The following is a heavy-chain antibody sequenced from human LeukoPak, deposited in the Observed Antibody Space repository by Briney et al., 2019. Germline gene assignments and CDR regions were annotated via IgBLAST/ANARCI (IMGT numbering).Heavy chain of an antibody. CDR3: TTVPDELIVGAIDY. Sequence: PGGTLRLSCAASGFTFSNAWMSWVRQAPGKGLEWVGRIKSKTDGGTTDYAAPVKGRFTISRDDSKNTLYLQMNSLKTEDTAVYYCTTVPDELIVGAIDYWGQGTLVTVSS. D-gene: IGHD1-26*01. J-gene: IGHJ4*02. CDR1: GFTFSNAW. CDR2: IKSKTDGGTT. V-gene: IGHV3-15*01.